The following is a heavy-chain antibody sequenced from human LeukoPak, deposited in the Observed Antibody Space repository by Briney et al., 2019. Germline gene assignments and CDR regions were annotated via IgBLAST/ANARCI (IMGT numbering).Heavy chain of an antibody. J-gene: IGHJ5*02. CDR1: GYTFNSYG. CDR2: ISAYNGNT. V-gene: IGHV1-18*01. CDR3: ARAPVVPAATWRGNWFDP. D-gene: IGHD2-2*01. Sequence: ASVKVSCKASGYTFNSYGISWVRQAPGQGLEWMGWISAYNGNTNYAQKLQGRVTITADESTSTAYMELSSLRSEDTAVYYCARAPVVPAATWRGNWFDPWGQGTLVTVSS.